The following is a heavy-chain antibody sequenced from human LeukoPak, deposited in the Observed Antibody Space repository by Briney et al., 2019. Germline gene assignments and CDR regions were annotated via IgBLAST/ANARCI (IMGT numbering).Heavy chain of an antibody. D-gene: IGHD2-15*01. CDR1: GFTFSSYE. Sequence: PGGSLRLSCAASGFTFSSYEMIWVRQAPGKGLEWVSYISSSGSTIYYADSVKGRFTISRDNAKNSLYLQMNSLRAEDTAVYYCAREAATYGDAFDIWGQGTMVTVSS. CDR2: ISSSGSTI. J-gene: IGHJ3*02. CDR3: AREAATYGDAFDI. V-gene: IGHV3-48*03.